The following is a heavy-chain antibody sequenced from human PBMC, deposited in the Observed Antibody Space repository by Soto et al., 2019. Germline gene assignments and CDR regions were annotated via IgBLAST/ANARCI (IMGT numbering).Heavy chain of an antibody. J-gene: IGHJ4*02. CDR3: ARPYDSSQSPRFDY. Sequence: ASVKVSCKASGYTFTGYYMHWVRQAPGQGLEWMGWINPNSGGTNYAQNLQGRVSMTTDTSTTTAYMELRSLRSDDTAVYYCARPYDSSQSPRFDYWGQGTLVTVSS. CDR2: INPNSGGT. D-gene: IGHD3-22*01. V-gene: IGHV1-2*02. CDR1: GYTFTGYY.